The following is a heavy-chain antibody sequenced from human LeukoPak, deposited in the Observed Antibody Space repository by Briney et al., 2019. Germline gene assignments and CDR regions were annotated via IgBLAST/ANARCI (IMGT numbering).Heavy chain of an antibody. D-gene: IGHD6-13*01. Sequence: PGRSLRLSCAASGFTFSSYAMSWVRQAPGKGLEWVSAISGSGGSTYYADSVKGRFTISRDNSKNTLYLQMNSQRAEDTAVYYCAKVGSNSPKLYYFDYWGQGTLVTVSS. CDR2: ISGSGGST. V-gene: IGHV3-23*01. CDR3: AKVGSNSPKLYYFDY. J-gene: IGHJ4*02. CDR1: GFTFSSYA.